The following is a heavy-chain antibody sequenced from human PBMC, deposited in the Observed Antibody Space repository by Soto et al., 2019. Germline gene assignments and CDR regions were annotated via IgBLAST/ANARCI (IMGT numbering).Heavy chain of an antibody. V-gene: IGHV5-51*01. D-gene: IGHD6-6*01. CDR3: ARRVQQLVRGWFDP. CDR1: GYSFSTYW. J-gene: IGHJ5*02. CDR2: IYPGDSDT. Sequence: AESLKISCKASGYSFSTYWIGWVRQMPGKGLEWMGFIYPGDSDTRYSPSFQGQATISVDKSTSTTYLQWSSLKASDTAIYYCARRVQQLVRGWFDPWGQGTQVTVSS.